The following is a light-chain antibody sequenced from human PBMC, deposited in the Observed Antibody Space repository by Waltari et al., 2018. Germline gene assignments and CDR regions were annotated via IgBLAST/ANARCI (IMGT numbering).Light chain of an antibody. CDR3: NSRDSSGYLVI. CDR2: GKN. V-gene: IGLV3-19*01. CDR1: SLRNYY. J-gene: IGLJ2*01. Sequence: SSELTQDPTVSVALGQTATITCQGDSLRNYYPSWYQQKPRQAPRLVTYGKNRRPSGIPDRFSVSRSGDTASLTITGAQAEDEADYYCNSRDSSGYLVIFGGGTKLTVL.